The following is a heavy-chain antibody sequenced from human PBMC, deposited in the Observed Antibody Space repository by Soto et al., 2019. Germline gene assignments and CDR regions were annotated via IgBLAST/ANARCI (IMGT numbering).Heavy chain of an antibody. D-gene: IGHD5-18*01. V-gene: IGHV1-18*01. CDR2: ISAYNGNT. CDR3: ARDQGYSYARGVFLLFDY. Sequence: QVQLLQSGAEVKKPGASVKVSCKASGYTFTSYGISWVRQAPGQGLEWMGWISAYNGNTNYAQKLQGRVTMTTDTSTSTAYMELRSLRSDDTAVYYCARDQGYSYARGVFLLFDYWGQGTLVTVSS. CDR1: GYTFTSYG. J-gene: IGHJ4*02.